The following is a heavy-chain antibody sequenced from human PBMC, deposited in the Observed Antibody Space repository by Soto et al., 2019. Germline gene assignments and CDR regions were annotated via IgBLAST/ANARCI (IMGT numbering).Heavy chain of an antibody. J-gene: IGHJ5*02. CDR3: ARSWTYGDPIKFDP. CDR1: GYTFTSYG. Sequence: ASVKVSCKASGYTFTSYGISWVRKAPGQGLEWMGWISAYNGNTNYAQKLQGRVTMTTDTSTSTAYMELRSLRSDDTAVYYCARSWTYGDPIKFDPWGQGTLVTVSS. V-gene: IGHV1-18*01. CDR2: ISAYNGNT. D-gene: IGHD4-17*01.